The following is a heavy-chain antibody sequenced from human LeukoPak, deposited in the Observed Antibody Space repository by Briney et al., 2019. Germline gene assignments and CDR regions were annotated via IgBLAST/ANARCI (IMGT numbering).Heavy chain of an antibody. CDR3: ARDPGRFLDQVWKPHYPYYYMDV. V-gene: IGHV1-46*01. Sequence: ASVKVSCKASGYAFTSYGITWVRQAPGQGLEWMGIINPSGGSTSYAQKFQGRVTMTRDTSTSTVYMELSSLRSEDTAVYYCARDPGRFLDQVWKPHYPYYYMDVWGKGTTVTVSS. CDR1: GYAFTSYG. D-gene: IGHD3-3*01. J-gene: IGHJ6*03. CDR2: INPSGGST.